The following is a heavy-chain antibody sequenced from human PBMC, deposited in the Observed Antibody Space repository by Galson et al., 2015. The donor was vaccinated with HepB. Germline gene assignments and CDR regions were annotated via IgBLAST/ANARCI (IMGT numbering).Heavy chain of an antibody. Sequence: QSGAEVKKPGESLRISCTGSGYSFISYWISWVRQMPGKGLEYLGRIDPSDSYTNYRPSSQGHVTLSADKSISTAYLPWSSLKASDTAMYYCARPRDSSCYADVFDIGGQGTRVAVSS. V-gene: IGHV5-10-1*01. D-gene: IGHD3-22*01. J-gene: IGHJ3*02. CDR2: IDPSDSYT. CDR1: GYSFISYW. CDR3: ARPRDSSCYADVFDI.